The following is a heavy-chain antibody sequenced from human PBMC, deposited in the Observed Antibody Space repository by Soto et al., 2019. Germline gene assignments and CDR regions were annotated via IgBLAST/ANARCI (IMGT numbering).Heavy chain of an antibody. V-gene: IGHV3-48*03. D-gene: IGHD2-2*01. J-gene: IGHJ4*02. CDR1: RFTFSTYE. CDR2: ISSGGDTV. Sequence: EVQLVESGGALVQPGGSLRLSCAASRFTFSTYEMHWLRQAPGKGLEWVSYISSGGDTVHYADSVKGRFTISRDNTRNSLYLPMNSLRDEDTALYYCVRYCSSTLCNGVATRTFDYWGQGTLVTVSS. CDR3: VRYCSSTLCNGVATRTFDY.